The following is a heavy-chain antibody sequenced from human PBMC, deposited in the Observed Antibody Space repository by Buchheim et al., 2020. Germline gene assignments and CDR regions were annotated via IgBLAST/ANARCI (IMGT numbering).Heavy chain of an antibody. CDR3: ARTASIAVAGRELYYYGMDV. CDR1: GFTFSSYS. Sequence: EVQLVESGGGLVKPGGSLRLSCAASGFTFSSYSMNWVRQAPGKGLEWVSSISSSSSYIYYADTVKGRFTISSDNDKNSLLLQMNSLRAEDTAVYYCARTASIAVAGRELYYYGMDVWGQGTT. J-gene: IGHJ6*02. V-gene: IGHV3-21*01. CDR2: ISSSSSYI. D-gene: IGHD6-19*01.